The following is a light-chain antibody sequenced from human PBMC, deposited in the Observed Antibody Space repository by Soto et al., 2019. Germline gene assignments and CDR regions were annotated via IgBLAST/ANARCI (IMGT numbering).Light chain of an antibody. CDR1: SSDVGGYNY. CDR3: GSYINTGTVV. V-gene: IGLV2-14*01. J-gene: IGLJ2*01. CDR2: DVS. Sequence: QSALTQPASVSGSPGQSITISCTGTSSDVGGYNYVSWYQQYPGKAPKVMIFDVSDRPSGVSNRFSGSKSGNTASLTISGLQTEDEADYYCGSYINTGTVVLGGGTKLTVL.